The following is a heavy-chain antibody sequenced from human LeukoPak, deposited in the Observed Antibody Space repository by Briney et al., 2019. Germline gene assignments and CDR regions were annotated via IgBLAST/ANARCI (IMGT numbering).Heavy chain of an antibody. D-gene: IGHD3-3*01. CDR3: ARGPEYYDFWSGFLKGNAGYYYYYGMDV. J-gene: IGHJ6*02. CDR2: ISYDGSNK. CDR1: GFTFSSYG. Sequence: PGRSLRLSCAASGFTFSSYGMHWVRQAPGKGLEWVAVISYDGSNKYYVDSVKGRFTISRDNSKNTLYLQMNSLRAEDTAVYYCARGPEYYDFWSGFLKGNAGYYYYYGMDVWGQGTTVTVSS. V-gene: IGHV3-30*03.